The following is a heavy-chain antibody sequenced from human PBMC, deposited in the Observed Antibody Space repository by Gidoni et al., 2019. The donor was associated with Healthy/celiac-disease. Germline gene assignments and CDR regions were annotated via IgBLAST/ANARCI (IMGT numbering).Heavy chain of an antibody. D-gene: IGHD3-10*01. CDR2: IWYDGSNK. Sequence: QVQLVESGGGVVQPGRSLRLSCAASGFTFSRYGMHWVRQAPGKGLEWVAVIWYDGSNKYYADSVKGRFTISRDNSKNTLYLQMNSLRAEDTAVYYCARWRWGFGETPHGMDVWGQGTTVTVSS. CDR1: GFTFSRYG. V-gene: IGHV3-33*01. CDR3: ARWRWGFGETPHGMDV. J-gene: IGHJ6*02.